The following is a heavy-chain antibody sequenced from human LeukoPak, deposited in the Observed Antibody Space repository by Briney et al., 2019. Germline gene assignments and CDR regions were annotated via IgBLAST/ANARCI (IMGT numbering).Heavy chain of an antibody. J-gene: IGHJ4*02. Sequence: GGSLRLSCAASGFTFSSYSMNWVRQAPGKGLEWVSCISSSSSTIYYADSVKGRFTISRDNAKNSLYLQMNSLRAEDTAVYYCARGRWAYVWGSYRPSPYYFDYWGQGTLVTVSS. CDR2: ISSSSSTI. CDR1: GFTFSSYS. D-gene: IGHD3-16*02. CDR3: ARGRWAYVWGSYRPSPYYFDY. V-gene: IGHV3-48*01.